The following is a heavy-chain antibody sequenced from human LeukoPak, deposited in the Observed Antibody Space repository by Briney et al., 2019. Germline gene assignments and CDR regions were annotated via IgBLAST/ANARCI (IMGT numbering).Heavy chain of an antibody. CDR1: EFMFSIYS. Sequence: PGGSLRLSCAASEFMFSIYSMNWARQAPGKGLEWVSYISTDRTTTYYADSVKGRFTISRDNAKNSLFLQLNSLTADDTAFYFCARGTFGGNSDHFDSWGQGTLVTVSS. V-gene: IGHV3-48*04. CDR2: ISTDRTTT. CDR3: ARGTFGGNSDHFDS. J-gene: IGHJ4*02. D-gene: IGHD4-23*01.